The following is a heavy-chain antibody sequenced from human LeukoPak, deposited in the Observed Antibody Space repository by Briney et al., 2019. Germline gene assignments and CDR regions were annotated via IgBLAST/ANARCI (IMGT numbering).Heavy chain of an antibody. CDR1: GFTFSSYA. CDR2: ISGSDGST. J-gene: IGHJ4*02. CDR3: ANRGSGYSYGYHFDY. V-gene: IGHV3-23*01. D-gene: IGHD5-18*01. Sequence: GGSLRLSCAASGFTFSSYAMSWVRQAPGKGLEWVSAISGSDGSTYYADSVKGRFTISRDNSKNTLYLQMNSLRAEDTAVYYCANRGSGYSYGYHFDYWGQGTLVTVSS.